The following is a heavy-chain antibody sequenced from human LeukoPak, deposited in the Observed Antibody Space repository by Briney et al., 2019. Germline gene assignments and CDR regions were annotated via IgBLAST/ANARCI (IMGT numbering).Heavy chain of an antibody. CDR3: AKHLLVGGTRGAYAFDI. Sequence: GGSLRLSCAASGFTFSNYAMSWVRQAPGKGLEWVSLISGITTNTYYSDSVKGRFTISRDNSKNTLDLQMNSLRAEDTAGYYCAKHLLVGGTRGAYAFDIWGRGTMVTVSS. CDR2: ISGITTNT. V-gene: IGHV3-23*01. CDR1: GFTFSNYA. J-gene: IGHJ3*02. D-gene: IGHD1-26*01.